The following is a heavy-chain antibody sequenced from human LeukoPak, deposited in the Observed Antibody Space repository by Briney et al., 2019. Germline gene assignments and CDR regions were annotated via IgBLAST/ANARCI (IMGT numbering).Heavy chain of an antibody. Sequence: GGSLRLSCAASGFTFNNYWMNWVRQAPGKGLEWVANIKQDGSEKHYVASVKGRFTISKDNAVNSLYLQMNSLRAEDTAVYYCARRYFDYWGQGTLVTVSS. V-gene: IGHV3-7*01. CDR1: GFTFNNYW. J-gene: IGHJ4*02. CDR3: ARRYFDY. CDR2: IKQDGSEK.